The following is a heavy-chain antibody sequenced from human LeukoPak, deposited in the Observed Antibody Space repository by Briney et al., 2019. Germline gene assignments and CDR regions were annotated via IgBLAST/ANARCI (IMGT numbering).Heavy chain of an antibody. CDR1: GFTFSSYW. V-gene: IGHV3-7*05. CDR3: ARVRLDRSGRNLDAFEN. D-gene: IGHD1-14*01. J-gene: IGHJ3*02. CDR2: IKEDGSAK. Sequence: GGSLRLSCAASGFTFSSYWMTWVRQAPGKGLEWVANIKEDGSAKYYVDSVRGRFTISRDNAENSLYVQMNSLRAEDTAVYFCARVRLDRSGRNLDAFENWGQGTMVTVSS.